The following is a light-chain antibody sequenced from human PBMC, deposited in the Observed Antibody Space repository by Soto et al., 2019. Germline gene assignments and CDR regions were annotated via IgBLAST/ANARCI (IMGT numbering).Light chain of an antibody. CDR3: QQYKSYWT. CDR2: DAS. CDR1: QDISNY. J-gene: IGKJ1*01. Sequence: IQMNKSPSSLSASVGDRFTITCQASQDISNYLNWYQQKPGKALKLLISDASSLETGVPSRFSGSGSGTEFTLTINSLQPDDFATYYCQQYKSYWTFGQGTKV. V-gene: IGKV1-5*01.